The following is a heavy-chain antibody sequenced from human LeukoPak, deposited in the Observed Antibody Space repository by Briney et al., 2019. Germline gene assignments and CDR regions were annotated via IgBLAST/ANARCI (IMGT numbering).Heavy chain of an antibody. J-gene: IGHJ4*02. Sequence: PGESLRLSWAASGFTFSSYSMNLVRQAPGEGLGWGSFISTSSSYIYYADSVKGRFTISRDNAKNSLYLQMNSLRAEDTAVYYCAKDYLVLRFLEWLSNYFDYWGQGTLVTVSS. CDR2: ISTSSSYI. V-gene: IGHV3-21*04. D-gene: IGHD3-3*01. CDR1: GFTFSSYS. CDR3: AKDYLVLRFLEWLSNYFDY.